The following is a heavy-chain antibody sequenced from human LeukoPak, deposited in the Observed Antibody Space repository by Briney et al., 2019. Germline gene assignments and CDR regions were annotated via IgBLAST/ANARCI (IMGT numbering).Heavy chain of an antibody. J-gene: IGHJ3*02. CDR1: GGSISSYY. V-gene: IGHV4-4*07. Sequence: SETLSLTCTVSGGSISSYYWSWIRQPAGKGLEWIGRIYTSGSANYNPSLKSRVTMSVDTSKNQFSLKLSSVTAADTAVYYCARAPKYSSGSAFDIWGQGTMVTVSS. CDR3: ARAPKYSSGSAFDI. D-gene: IGHD6-19*01. CDR2: IYTSGSA.